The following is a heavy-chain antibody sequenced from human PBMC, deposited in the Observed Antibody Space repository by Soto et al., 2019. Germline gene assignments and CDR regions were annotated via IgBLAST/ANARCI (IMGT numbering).Heavy chain of an antibody. CDR3: ASAGQYYDASGYAD. J-gene: IGHJ4*02. CDR1: GYSFATSG. CDR2: VSDYSGNT. V-gene: IGHV1-18*01. Sequence: QVKLVQSGTEVKKPGASIKVSCKASGYSFATSGMTWVRQAPGPGLGWMGRVSDYSGNTNYDQNLQDRVTMTTDTSTNTAYLEVRNLRSDDTAVYYCASAGQYYDASGYADWGQGTLVTVSS. D-gene: IGHD3-22*01.